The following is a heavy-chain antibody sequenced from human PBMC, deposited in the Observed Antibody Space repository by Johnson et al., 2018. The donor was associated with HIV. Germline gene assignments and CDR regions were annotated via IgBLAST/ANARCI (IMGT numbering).Heavy chain of an antibody. CDR3: ARDRCGIAEQSGAFDI. J-gene: IGHJ3*02. D-gene: IGHD6-13*01. Sequence: QVQLVESGGGVVQPGRSLRLSCAASGFTFSSYAMHWVRQAPGKGLEWVAVISYDGSNKYYADSVKGRFTISRDNSKNTLYLQMNSLRAEDTAVYYCARDRCGIAEQSGAFDIWGQGTMVTVSS. CDR1: GFTFSSYA. CDR2: ISYDGSNK. V-gene: IGHV3-30*04.